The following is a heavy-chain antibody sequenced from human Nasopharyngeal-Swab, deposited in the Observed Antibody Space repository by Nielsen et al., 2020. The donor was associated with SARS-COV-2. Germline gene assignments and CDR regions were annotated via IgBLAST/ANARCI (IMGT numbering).Heavy chain of an antibody. D-gene: IGHD4-17*01. CDR3: AKDVHGDYGGIDY. CDR2: ISYDGSNE. CDR1: GFTFSSSG. Sequence: SLMISCAASGFTFSSSGMDWVRQAPGKGLEWVAVISYDGSNEYYGDSVKGRFTISRDNSKNTLYLQMNSLRVDDTAVYYCAKDVHGDYGGIDYWGQGILVTVSS. J-gene: IGHJ4*02. V-gene: IGHV3-30*18.